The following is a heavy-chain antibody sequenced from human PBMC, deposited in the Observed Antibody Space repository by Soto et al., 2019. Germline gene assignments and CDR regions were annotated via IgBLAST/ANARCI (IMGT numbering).Heavy chain of an antibody. CDR2: IYYSGST. Sequence: SETLSLTCTVSGGSISSSSYYWGWIRQPPGKGLEWIGSIYYSGSTYYNPSLKSRVTISVDTSKNQFSLKLSSVTAADTAVYYCARDPGCSSTSCYATYYYYGMDVWGQGTTVTVSS. CDR1: GGSISSSSYY. CDR3: ARDPGCSSTSCYATYYYYGMDV. V-gene: IGHV4-39*07. D-gene: IGHD2-2*01. J-gene: IGHJ6*02.